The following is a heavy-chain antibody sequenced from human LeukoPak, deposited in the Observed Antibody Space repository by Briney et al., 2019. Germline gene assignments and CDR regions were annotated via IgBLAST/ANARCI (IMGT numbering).Heavy chain of an antibody. CDR2: ITTSSTYI. V-gene: IGHV3-21*06. Sequence: GGSLRLSCAASGFTFSSYNMNWVRQAPGKGPEWVSSITTSSTYIYYADSVKGRFTISRDNAKNSLYLQMDSLRVEDTAVYYCARATAAIGNHFDYWGQGTLVTVSS. J-gene: IGHJ4*02. CDR1: GFTFSSYN. CDR3: ARATAAIGNHFDY. D-gene: IGHD2-2*01.